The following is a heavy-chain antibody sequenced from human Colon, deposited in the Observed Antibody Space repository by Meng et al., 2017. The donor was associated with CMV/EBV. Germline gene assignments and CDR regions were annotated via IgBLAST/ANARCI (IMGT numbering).Heavy chain of an antibody. CDR3: ARDDRSYGVDY. V-gene: IGHV1-2*06. CDR2: IDSSNGGT. Sequence: SCKTSGYTCTSYYMHWLRQAPGQGLEWMGRIDSSNGGTNYAQKFQDRVTMTRDTSISTTYMEVSRLTSDDTAVYYCARDDRSYGVDYWGQGTLVTVSS. CDR1: GYTCTSYY. D-gene: IGHD3-10*01. J-gene: IGHJ4*02.